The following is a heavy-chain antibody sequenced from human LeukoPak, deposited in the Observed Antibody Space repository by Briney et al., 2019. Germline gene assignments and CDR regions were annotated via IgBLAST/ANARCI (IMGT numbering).Heavy chain of an antibody. Sequence: SETLSLTCTVSGGSISSYYWSWIRQPPGKELEWLGYIYYSGSTNYNPSLKSRVTMSVDTSKNQFSLKLSSVTAADTAVYYCARSGSSSGMARLDYWGQGTLVTVSS. CDR3: ARSGSSSGMARLDY. V-gene: IGHV4-59*01. CDR2: IYYSGST. J-gene: IGHJ4*02. CDR1: GGSISSYY. D-gene: IGHD6-19*01.